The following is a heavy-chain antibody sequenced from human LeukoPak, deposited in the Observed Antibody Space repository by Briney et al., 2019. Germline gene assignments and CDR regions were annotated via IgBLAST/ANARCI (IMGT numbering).Heavy chain of an antibody. D-gene: IGHD3-22*01. Sequence: GGSLRLSCAASGFTVSSNYMCWVRQAPGKGLEWVSVIYSGGTTYYADSVKGRFTISRANSKNTLYLQMNSLRVEDTAVYYCAGKEVAYYDNVWGQGTLVTVSS. CDR2: IYSGGTT. V-gene: IGHV3-66*01. CDR1: GFTVSSNY. J-gene: IGHJ4*02. CDR3: AGKEVAYYDNV.